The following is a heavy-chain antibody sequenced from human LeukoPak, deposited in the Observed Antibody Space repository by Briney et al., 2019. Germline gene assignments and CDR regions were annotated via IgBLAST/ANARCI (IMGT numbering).Heavy chain of an antibody. Sequence: PGGSLRLSCAASGFTFSSYSMNWVRQAPGKGLEGVSSISSSSSYIYYADSVKGRFTISRDNAKNSLYLQMNSLRAEDTAVYYCAKDREDRRTYYYYYYMDVWGKGTTVTVSS. J-gene: IGHJ6*03. CDR2: ISSSSSYI. CDR1: GFTFSSYS. CDR3: AKDREDRRTYYYYYYMDV. V-gene: IGHV3-21*01.